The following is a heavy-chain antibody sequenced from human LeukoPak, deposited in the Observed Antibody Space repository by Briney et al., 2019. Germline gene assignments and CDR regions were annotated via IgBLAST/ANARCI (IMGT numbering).Heavy chain of an antibody. CDR2: IYYSGST. CDR1: GGSISSYY. CDR3: AGEWLQWMGAFDI. Sequence: PSETLSLTCTVSGGSISSYYWSWIRQPPGKGLEWIGYIYYSGSTNYNPSLKSQVTISVDTSKNQFSLKLSSVTAADTAVYYCAGEWLQWMGAFDIWGQGTMVTVSS. D-gene: IGHD5-24*01. J-gene: IGHJ3*02. V-gene: IGHV4-59*01.